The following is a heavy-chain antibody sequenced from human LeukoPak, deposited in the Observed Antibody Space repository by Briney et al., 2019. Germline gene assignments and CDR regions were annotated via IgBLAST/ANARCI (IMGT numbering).Heavy chain of an antibody. CDR1: GFTFSSYA. Sequence: GGTLRLSCAASGFTFSSYAMNWVRQPPGKGLEWVSAISGSGGNTYYADSVKGRFTISRDNSKNTLYLQMNSLRAEDTALYYCAKPAKTDYADYWGQGTLVTVSS. J-gene: IGHJ4*02. V-gene: IGHV3-23*01. CDR3: AKPAKTDYADY. D-gene: IGHD1-14*01. CDR2: ISGSGGNT.